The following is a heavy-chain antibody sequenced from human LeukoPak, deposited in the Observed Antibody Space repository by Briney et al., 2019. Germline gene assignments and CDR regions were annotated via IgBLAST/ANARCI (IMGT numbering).Heavy chain of an antibody. Sequence: SETLSLSCIVSGGSISRSSYYWGWIRQPPGKGLEWIGSIYYSGSTYYNPSLKSRVTISVDTSKNQFSLKLSSVTAADTAVYYCARHRGYYDSPNWFDPWGQGTLVTVSS. CDR1: GGSISRSSYY. J-gene: IGHJ5*02. CDR3: ARHRGYYDSPNWFDP. V-gene: IGHV4-39*01. CDR2: IYYSGST. D-gene: IGHD3-22*01.